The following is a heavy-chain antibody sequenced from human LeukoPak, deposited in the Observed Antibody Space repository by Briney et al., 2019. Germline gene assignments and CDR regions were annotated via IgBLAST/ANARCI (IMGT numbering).Heavy chain of an antibody. CDR1: GFTFDDYA. D-gene: IGHD6-19*01. CDR3: AKDLYSSGWYRNAFDI. Sequence: SGGSLRLSCAASGFTFDDYAMHWVRQAPGKGLEWVSAISGSGGSTYYADSVKGRFTISRDNSKNTLYLQMNSLRAEDTAVYYCAKDLYSSGWYRNAFDIWGQGTMVTVSS. CDR2: ISGSGGST. V-gene: IGHV3-23*01. J-gene: IGHJ3*02.